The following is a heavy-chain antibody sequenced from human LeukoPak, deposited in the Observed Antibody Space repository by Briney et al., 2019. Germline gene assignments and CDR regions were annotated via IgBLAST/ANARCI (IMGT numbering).Heavy chain of an antibody. Sequence: PSETLSLTCCLSGGSITNTNYWTWVRQHPGKGLEWIGEVNLQGSTNHNPSLMGRVAISVDTSANHLSLQFTYVTAADTAVYYCAREGGPYRPLDYSGEGALVTASS. CDR2: VNLQGST. CDR3: AREGGPYRPLDY. V-gene: IGHV4-4*02. CDR1: GGSITNTNY. J-gene: IGHJ4*02.